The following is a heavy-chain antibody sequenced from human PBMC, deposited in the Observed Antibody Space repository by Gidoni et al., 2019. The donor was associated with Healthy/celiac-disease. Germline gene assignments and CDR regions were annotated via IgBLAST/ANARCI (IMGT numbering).Heavy chain of an antibody. V-gene: IGHV3-23*01. J-gene: IGHJ4*02. CDR3: AIWGHYYGSGSYYPNY. D-gene: IGHD3-10*01. Sequence: EVQLLESGGGLVQPGGSLRLSCAASGFTFSSYAMSWVRQAPGKGLEWVSAISGSGGSTYYADSVKGRFTISRDNSKNTLYLQMNSLRAEDTAVYYCAIWGHYYGSGSYYPNYWGQGTLVTVSS. CDR1: GFTFSSYA. CDR2: ISGSGGST.